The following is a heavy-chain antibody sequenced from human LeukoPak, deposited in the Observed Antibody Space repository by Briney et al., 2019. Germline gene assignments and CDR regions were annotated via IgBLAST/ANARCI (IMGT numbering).Heavy chain of an antibody. CDR2: ISSSSSYI. V-gene: IGHV3-21*04. Sequence: GGSLRLSCAASGFTFSSYSMNWVRQAPGKGLEWVSSISSSSSYIYYADSVKGRFTISRDNAKNSLYLQMNSLRAKDTAVYYCARGRLGATSGWWGQGTLVTVSS. CDR1: GFTFSSYS. CDR3: ARGRLGATSGW. D-gene: IGHD1-26*01. J-gene: IGHJ4*02.